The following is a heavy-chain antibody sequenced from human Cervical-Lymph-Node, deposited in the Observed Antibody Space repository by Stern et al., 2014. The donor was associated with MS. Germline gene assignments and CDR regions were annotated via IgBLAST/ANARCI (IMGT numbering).Heavy chain of an antibody. Sequence: MQLVESGADVKKPGASVKVSCKASGYRFSAYNIHWVRQAPGQGLEWMGRVHPSTGSTNYAQKFQGRVTLTRDASVNSVYLELRGLRSDDTALYYCATVRGYGMDIWGQGTLVTVSS. V-gene: IGHV1-2*06. CDR3: ATVRGYGMDI. CDR1: GYRFSAYN. CDR2: VHPSTGST. J-gene: IGHJ6*01.